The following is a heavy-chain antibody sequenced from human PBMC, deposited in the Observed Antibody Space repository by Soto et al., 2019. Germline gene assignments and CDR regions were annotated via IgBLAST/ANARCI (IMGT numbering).Heavy chain of an antibody. CDR1: NGCVSIYV. V-gene: IGHV4-4*07. D-gene: IGHD2-21*01. Sequence: VCNGCVSIYVLTWILQPAGKGLEWIGRISSNGNTDYNPSLKSRVTMSIDTSKNHFSLDLISVTASDTAIYYCAREVWQASLRYCFDFWGQRPLVTLPS. J-gene: IGHJ4*02. CDR2: ISSNGNT. CDR3: AREVWQASLRYCFDF.